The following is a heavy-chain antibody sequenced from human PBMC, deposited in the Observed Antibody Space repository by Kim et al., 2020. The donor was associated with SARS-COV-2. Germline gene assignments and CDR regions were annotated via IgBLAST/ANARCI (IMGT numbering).Heavy chain of an antibody. J-gene: IGHJ4*02. D-gene: IGHD3-10*01. Sequence: SETLSLTCAVYGGSFSGYYWSWIRQPPGKGLEWIGEINHSGSTNYNPSLKSRVTISVDTSKNQFSLKLSSVTAADTAVYYCARVCRYYGSGPNGDYFGYWGPGTLVTVSS. CDR3: ARVCRYYGSGPNGDYFGY. CDR2: INHSGST. V-gene: IGHV4-34*01. CDR1: GGSFSGYY.